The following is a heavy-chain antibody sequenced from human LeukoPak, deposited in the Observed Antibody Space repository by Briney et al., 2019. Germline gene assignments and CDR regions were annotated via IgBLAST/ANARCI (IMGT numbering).Heavy chain of an antibody. CDR1: GYSISSGYQ. J-gene: IGHJ5*02. CDR3: ARDPRWLTPDCTSTSCYENYFDP. CDR2: IYHTGSA. D-gene: IGHD2-2*01. Sequence: SETLSLTCVVSGYSISSGYQWAWIRQSPGKGLEWIGSIYHTGSAHYNPSLQSRVTISVDTSINQFSLRLNSVTAADTAVYYCARDPRWLTPDCTSTSCYENYFDPWGQGTLVTVSS. V-gene: IGHV4-38-2*02.